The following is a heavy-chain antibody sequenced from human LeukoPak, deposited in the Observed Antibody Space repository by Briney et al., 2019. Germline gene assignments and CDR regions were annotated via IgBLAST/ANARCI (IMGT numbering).Heavy chain of an antibody. D-gene: IGHD3-16*01. J-gene: IGHJ4*02. CDR3: ARALGYAYYY. V-gene: IGHV3-21*01. Sequence: GGSLRLSCAASGFTFSIYSMNGVRQAPGKGLEWVSSISSSSSYIYYADSVKGRFTISRDNAKNSLYLQMNSLRAEDTAVYYCARALGYAYYYWGQGTLVTVSS. CDR2: ISSSSSYI. CDR1: GFTFSIYS.